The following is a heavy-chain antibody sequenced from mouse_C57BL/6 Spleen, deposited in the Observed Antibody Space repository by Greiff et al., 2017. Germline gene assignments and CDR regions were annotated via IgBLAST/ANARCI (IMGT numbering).Heavy chain of an antibody. CDR1: GFTFSDYY. CDR3: ARRDGYYGGGFTY. D-gene: IGHD2-3*01. Sequence: EVMLVESGGGLVQPGGSLKLSCAASGFTFSDYYMYWVRQTPEKRLEWVAYISNGGGSTYYPDTVKGRFTISRDNAKNTLYLQMSRLKSEDTAMYYCARRDGYYGGGFTYWGQGTLVTVSA. CDR2: ISNGGGST. V-gene: IGHV5-12*01. J-gene: IGHJ3*01.